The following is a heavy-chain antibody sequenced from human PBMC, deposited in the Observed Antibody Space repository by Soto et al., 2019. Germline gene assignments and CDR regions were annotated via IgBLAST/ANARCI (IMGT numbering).Heavy chain of an antibody. CDR1: GFTFSSYS. CDR3: ARDYDFSSGYPYYYGMDV. J-gene: IGHJ6*02. Sequence: GGSLRLSCAASGFTFSSYSMNWVRQAPGKGLEWVSYISSSSSTIYYADSVKGRFTISRDNAKNSLYLQMNSLRDEDTAVYYCARDYDFSSGYPYYYGMDVWGQGTTVTVS. V-gene: IGHV3-48*02. D-gene: IGHD3-3*01. CDR2: ISSSSSTI.